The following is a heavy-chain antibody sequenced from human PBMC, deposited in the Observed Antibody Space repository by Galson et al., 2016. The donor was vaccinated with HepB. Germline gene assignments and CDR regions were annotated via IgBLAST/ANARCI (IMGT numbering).Heavy chain of an antibody. Sequence: SLRIPCAASGFNFSGYTMVWVPQAPGHSMEWLYSIIRHSHYKHSAVSLEGRFAVSRDNGRASMYLQINRLRPEDTAVYYCARSQILGQSAFDPWGQVTLVTVSS. J-gene: IGHJ5*02. CDR3: ARSQILGQSAFDP. D-gene: IGHD2/OR15-2a*01. V-gene: IGHV3-21*04. CDR2: IIRHSHYK. CDR1: GFNFSGYT.